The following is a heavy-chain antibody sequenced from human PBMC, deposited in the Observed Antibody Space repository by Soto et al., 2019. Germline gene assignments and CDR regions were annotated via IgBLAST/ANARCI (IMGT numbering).Heavy chain of an antibody. J-gene: IGHJ6*02. CDR3: VRQGFGARHGLVDV. D-gene: IGHD3-10*01. V-gene: IGHV4-59*08. Sequence: QVPLQESGPGLVKPSETLSLSCTDSGGSISSYYWSWIRQPPGKGLEWIGYVHDSWGSHYNPSLKSRVAISLDTSKSQFSLKLASVTATDTAVYYGVRQGFGARHGLVDVWGQGTTVTVSS. CDR1: GGSISSYY. CDR2: VHDSWGS.